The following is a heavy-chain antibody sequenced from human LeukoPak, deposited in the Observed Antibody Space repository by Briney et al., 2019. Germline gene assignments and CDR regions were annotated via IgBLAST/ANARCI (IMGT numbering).Heavy chain of an antibody. J-gene: IGHJ6*03. CDR1: GITFNEYT. CDR3: AGERQLILGGKFFNYMDV. D-gene: IGHD2-2*01. Sequence: HPGGSLRLSCVASGITFNEYTLNWVRQAPGKGLEWVSYIRSSGSILNYADSVKGRFTISRDNARNSLYLHMNSLRAEDSAVYYCAGERQLILGGKFFNYMDVWGKGTAVFVSS. CDR2: IRSSGSIL. V-gene: IGHV3-48*01.